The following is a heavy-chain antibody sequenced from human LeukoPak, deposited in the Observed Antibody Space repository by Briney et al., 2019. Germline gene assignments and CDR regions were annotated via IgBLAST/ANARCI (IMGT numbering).Heavy chain of an antibody. J-gene: IGHJ4*02. Sequence: PGGSLRLSCAASGFTFSSFWMSWIRQAPGKGLEWVANIKEDGREKYYVDSVKGRFTISRDNAKNSLYLQMNNLKAEDTAFYYCARGLIAVAGLFDSWGQGTLVTVSS. CDR2: IKEDGREK. V-gene: IGHV3-7*03. D-gene: IGHD6-19*01. CDR3: ARGLIAVAGLFDS. CDR1: GFTFSSFW.